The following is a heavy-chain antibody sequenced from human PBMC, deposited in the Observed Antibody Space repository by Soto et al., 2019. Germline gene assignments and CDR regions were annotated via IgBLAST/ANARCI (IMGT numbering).Heavy chain of an antibody. CDR2: INHSGST. J-gene: IGHJ4*02. D-gene: IGHD2-8*01. CDR3: ARTYCTNGVCYPEYFDY. Sequence: PSETLSLTCAVYGGSFSGYYWSWIRQPPGKGLEWIGEINHSGSTIYNPSLKSRVTISVDTSKNQFSLKLSSVTAADTAVYYCARTYCTNGVCYPEYFDYWGQGTLVTVSS. CDR1: GGSFSGYY. V-gene: IGHV4-34*01.